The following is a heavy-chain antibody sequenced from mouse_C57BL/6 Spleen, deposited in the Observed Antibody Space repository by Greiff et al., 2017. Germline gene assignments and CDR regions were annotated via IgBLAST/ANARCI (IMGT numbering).Heavy chain of an antibody. Sequence: VQLQQSGAELVKPGASVKMSCKASGYTFTTSPIEWMKQNHGKSLEWIGNFHPYNDDTKYNEKFKGKATLTVEKSSSTVYLELSRLTSDDSAVYYCARGYYGSSDWYFDVWGTGTTVTVSS. J-gene: IGHJ1*03. CDR2: FHPYNDDT. D-gene: IGHD1-1*01. V-gene: IGHV1-47*01. CDR3: ARGYYGSSDWYFDV. CDR1: GYTFTTSP.